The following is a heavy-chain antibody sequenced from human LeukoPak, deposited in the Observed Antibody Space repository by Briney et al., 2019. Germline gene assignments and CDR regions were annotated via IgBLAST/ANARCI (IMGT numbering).Heavy chain of an antibody. V-gene: IGHV3-9*03. Sequence: GGSLRLSCAASGFTFDDYAMHWVRQAAGKGVEWVSGISWKRGSIVYGDSVKGRFTISRDNAKNSLYLQMNSLRAEDMALYYCAKDAGGYSFYFDYWGQGTLVTVSS. D-gene: IGHD5-18*01. J-gene: IGHJ4*02. CDR1: GFTFDDYA. CDR2: ISWKRGSI. CDR3: AKDAGGYSFYFDY.